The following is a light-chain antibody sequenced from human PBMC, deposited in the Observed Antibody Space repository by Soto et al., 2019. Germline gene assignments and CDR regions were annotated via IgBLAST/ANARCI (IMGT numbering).Light chain of an antibody. CDR1: QSFSSS. CDR2: GAS. CDR3: QQSNNWPFT. V-gene: IGKV3-15*01. Sequence: EIVMTQSPATLSVSPGERATLSCRASQSFSSSLAWYQQKPGQAPRLLIYGASARATGIPARFSGSESGTDFTRTISRLQSEDFAVYYCQQSNNWPFTCGGGTKVEI. J-gene: IGKJ4*01.